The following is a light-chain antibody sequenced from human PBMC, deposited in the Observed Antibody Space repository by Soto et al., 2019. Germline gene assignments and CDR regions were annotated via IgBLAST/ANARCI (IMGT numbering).Light chain of an antibody. CDR3: QVWEIGPNHMF. CDR1: NIRSKT. J-gene: IGLJ2*01. V-gene: IGLV3-21*01. Sequence: SYELTQPPSVSVAPGETARIACGGNNIRSKTVHWYQQKPGQAPVLVLSYDSDRPSGIPERFSGSNSGDTATLTISRIEAGDEADYFCQVWEIGPNHMFFGGGTKLTV. CDR2: YDS.